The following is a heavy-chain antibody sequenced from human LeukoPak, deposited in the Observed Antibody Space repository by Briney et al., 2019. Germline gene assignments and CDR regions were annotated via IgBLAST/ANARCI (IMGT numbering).Heavy chain of an antibody. V-gene: IGHV3-53*01. D-gene: IGHD2-2*01. CDR3: ARVGVVPAAMPYGFEL. Sequence: PGGSLTLTCAASGFTVTSNYMSWVRQAPGKGLEWVSVIYSGGSTYYADSVKGRFTISRDNSKNTLYLQMNSLTAEDTAVYYCARVGVVPAAMPYGFELWGRGTMVTVSS. J-gene: IGHJ3*01. CDR1: GFTVTSNY. CDR2: IYSGGST.